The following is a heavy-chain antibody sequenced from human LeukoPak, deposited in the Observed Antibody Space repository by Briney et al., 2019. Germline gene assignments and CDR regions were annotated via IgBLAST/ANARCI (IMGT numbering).Heavy chain of an antibody. CDR3: ARGVQLWLGDYYYMDV. J-gene: IGHJ6*03. CDR1: GGSISSGGYY. V-gene: IGHV4-30-2*01. Sequence: SQTLSLTCTVSGGSISSGGYYWSWIRQPPGKGLEWIGYIYHSGSTYYNPSLKSRVTISVDRSKNQFSLKLSSVTAADTAVYYCARGVQLWLGDYYYMDVWGKGTTVTVSS. D-gene: IGHD5-18*01. CDR2: IYHSGST.